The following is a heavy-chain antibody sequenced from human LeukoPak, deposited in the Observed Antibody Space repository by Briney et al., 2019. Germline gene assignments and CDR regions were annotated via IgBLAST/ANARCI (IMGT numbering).Heavy chain of an antibody. CDR2: INTNTGNP. Sequence: ASVKVSCKASGYTFTNYGINWVRQAPGQGLEWMGWINTNTGNPMYAQGFTGRFVFSLDTSVSTAYLQISSLKAEDTAVYYCARLTYYYDSSGWTFDHWGQGTLVTVSS. CDR3: ARLTYYYDSSGWTFDH. D-gene: IGHD3-22*01. V-gene: IGHV7-4-1*02. J-gene: IGHJ4*02. CDR1: GYTFTNYG.